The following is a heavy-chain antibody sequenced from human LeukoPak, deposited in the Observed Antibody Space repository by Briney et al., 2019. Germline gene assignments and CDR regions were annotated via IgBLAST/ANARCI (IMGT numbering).Heavy chain of an antibody. CDR1: VDSVSNNSAA. CDR2: TDSRSKWYN. D-gene: IGHD6-13*01. J-gene: IGHJ4*02. V-gene: IGHV6-1*01. Sequence: WPTLSLTCAISVDSVSNNSAAWNWIRQSPSRGLEWLGRTDSRSKWYNDYAVSVTSRITISPDTSKNQFSLQLKSVTPEDTAVYYSARGRSWGESGFDYWGQGTLVTDSS. CDR3: ARGRSWGESGFDY.